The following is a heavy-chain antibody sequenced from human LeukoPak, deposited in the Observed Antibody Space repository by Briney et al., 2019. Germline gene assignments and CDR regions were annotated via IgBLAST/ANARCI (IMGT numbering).Heavy chain of an antibody. V-gene: IGHV4-30-4*08. CDR1: TFGDYA. J-gene: IGHJ4*02. Sequence: TFGDYAMSWIRQSPGKGLEWIGYISYSGSTYYNPSLKSRLTISLDTSKNQFSLKLTSVTAADTAVYYCGSGWSEFYFDYGGQGTLITVSS. CDR3: GSGWSEFYFDY. CDR2: ISYSGST. D-gene: IGHD6-19*01.